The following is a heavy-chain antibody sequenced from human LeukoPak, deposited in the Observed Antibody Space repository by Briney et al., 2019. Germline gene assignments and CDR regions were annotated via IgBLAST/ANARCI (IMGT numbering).Heavy chain of an antibody. Sequence: PSETLSLTCTVSGGSVSSSSYHWGWIRQPPGKGLEWIGSIYYSGSTYYNPSLKSRVTISVDTSKNQFSLKLSSVTAADTAVYYCARQTGTLTYYYHYYMDVWGKGTTVTVSS. D-gene: IGHD1-1*01. J-gene: IGHJ6*03. CDR2: IYYSGST. CDR1: GGSVSSSSYH. CDR3: ARQTGTLTYYYHYYMDV. V-gene: IGHV4-39*01.